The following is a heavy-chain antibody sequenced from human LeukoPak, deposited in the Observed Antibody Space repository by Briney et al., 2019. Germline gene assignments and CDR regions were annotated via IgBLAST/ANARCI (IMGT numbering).Heavy chain of an antibody. V-gene: IGHV4-61*02. Sequence: PSETLSLTCTVSGASISSGSDYWSWIRQPAGQGLEWIGRIYTSGATNYNPSLKSRVTISVDTSKNQFSLRLSSVTAADTAVYYCARAVDDRSGYYYVYYFDYWGQGVLVTVSS. CDR1: GASISSGSDY. J-gene: IGHJ4*02. CDR2: IYTSGAT. CDR3: ARAVDDRSGYYYVYYFDY. D-gene: IGHD3-22*01.